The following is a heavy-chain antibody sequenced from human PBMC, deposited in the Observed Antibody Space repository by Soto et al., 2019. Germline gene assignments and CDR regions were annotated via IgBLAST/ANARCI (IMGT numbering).Heavy chain of an antibody. CDR3: AKGSCSGGSCYSLNYYYYMDV. CDR1: GFTLSSYA. J-gene: IGHJ6*03. V-gene: IGHV3-23*01. D-gene: IGHD2-15*01. Sequence: GGALRLSCAASGFTLSSYAMSWGRQAPGKGLEWVPAISGSGGSTYYADSVKGRFTISRDNSKNTLYLQMNSLRAEDTAVYYCAKGSCSGGSCYSLNYYYYMDVWGKGTTVTVSS. CDR2: ISGSGGST.